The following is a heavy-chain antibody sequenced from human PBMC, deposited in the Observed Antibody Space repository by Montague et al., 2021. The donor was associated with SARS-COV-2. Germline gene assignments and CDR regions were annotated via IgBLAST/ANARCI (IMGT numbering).Heavy chain of an antibody. J-gene: IGHJ3*02. D-gene: IGHD3-10*01. Sequence: SETLSLTCAVYGGSFSGYYWSWIRQPPRKGLEWIGEINHSGSTNYNPSLKSRVTISVDTSKNQFSLKLRSVTAADTAVYYCAIPMVRGFSRAFDIWGQGTMVTVSS. CDR1: GGSFSGYY. V-gene: IGHV4-34*01. CDR2: INHSGST. CDR3: AIPMVRGFSRAFDI.